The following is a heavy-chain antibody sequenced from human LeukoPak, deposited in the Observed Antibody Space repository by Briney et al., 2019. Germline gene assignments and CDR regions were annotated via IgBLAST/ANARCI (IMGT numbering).Heavy chain of an antibody. V-gene: IGHV4-61*02. CDR2: IYTSGST. CDR1: GGSISSGSYY. Sequence: KSSETLSLTCTVSGGSISSGSYYWSWIRQPAGKGLEWIGRIYTSGSTNYNPSLKSRVTISVDTSKNQFSLKLSSVTAADTAVYYCARVEGERLDSEGYYYYYMDVWGKGTTVTVSS. J-gene: IGHJ6*03. D-gene: IGHD3-16*01. CDR3: ARVEGERLDSEGYYYYYMDV.